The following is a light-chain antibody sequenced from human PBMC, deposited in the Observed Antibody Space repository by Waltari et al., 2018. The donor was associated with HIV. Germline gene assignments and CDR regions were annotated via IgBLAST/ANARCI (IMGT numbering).Light chain of an antibody. J-gene: IGLJ2*01. CDR3: QAWDSSTATVV. CDR2: QDS. V-gene: IGLV3-1*01. Sequence: SYELTQPPSVSVSPGQTARITCSGDKLGDKYACWYQQKPGQSPVLVIYQDSKRPSGIPERFSGSNSGNTATLTISGTQAMDEADYYCQAWDSSTATVVFGGGTKLTVL. CDR1: KLGDKY.